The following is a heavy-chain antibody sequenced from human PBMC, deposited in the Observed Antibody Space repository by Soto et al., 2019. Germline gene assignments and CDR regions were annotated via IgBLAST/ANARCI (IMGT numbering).Heavy chain of an antibody. V-gene: IGHV1-69*01. Sequence: QVQMVQSGAEVKKPGSSARVSCKVSGGTFSRHSISWVRQAPGQGLEWMGGIIPIFDETQYAQKFQGRLTITADESTTTFHMDLSGLRPEDTAIYYCARDLTSVRGSWGQGTLVTVSS. CDR2: IIPIFDET. CDR1: GGTFSRHS. D-gene: IGHD3-10*01. J-gene: IGHJ4*02. CDR3: ARDLTSVRGS.